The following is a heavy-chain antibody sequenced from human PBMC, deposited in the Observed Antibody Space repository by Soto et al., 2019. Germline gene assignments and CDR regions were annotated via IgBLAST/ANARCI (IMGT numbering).Heavy chain of an antibody. V-gene: IGHV3-7*03. CDR2: IKQDGSEK. D-gene: IGHD6-19*01. CDR1: GFTFSSYW. CDR3: ARYFGGGIAVAGMGFDY. Sequence: EVQMVESGGGLVQPGGSLRLSCAASGFTFSSYWMSWVRQAPGKGLEWVANIKQDGSEKYYVDSVKGRFTISRDNAKNSLYLQMNSLRAGDTAMYYCARYFGGGIAVAGMGFDYWGQGTLVTVSS. J-gene: IGHJ4*02.